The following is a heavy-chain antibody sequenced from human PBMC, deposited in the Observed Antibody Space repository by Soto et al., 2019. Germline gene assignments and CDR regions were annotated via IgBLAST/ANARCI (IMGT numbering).Heavy chain of an antibody. Sequence: QVQLVQSGAEVKKPGSSVKVSCKASGGTFSDYSINWVRQALGQGLEWMGGFLPIFGTANYAQKFQGRVTITADESTSTAYMELSSLRSEDTAIYYCARGWDHYDSSGLRTWFDPWGQGTLVTVSP. CDR1: GGTFSDYS. CDR3: ARGWDHYDSSGLRTWFDP. D-gene: IGHD3-22*01. J-gene: IGHJ5*02. V-gene: IGHV1-69*01. CDR2: FLPIFGTA.